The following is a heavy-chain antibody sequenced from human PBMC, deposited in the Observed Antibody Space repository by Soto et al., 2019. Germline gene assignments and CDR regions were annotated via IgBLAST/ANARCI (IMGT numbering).Heavy chain of an antibody. D-gene: IGHD2-8*02. V-gene: IGHV1-69*01. CDR3: ASTGNYYGMDV. J-gene: IGHJ6*02. CDR1: GGTFSRYA. CDR2: IIPIFGTA. Sequence: QVQLVQSGAEVKKPGCSVKVSCKASGGTFSRYAISWVRRAPGQGLEWMGGIIPIFGTANYAQKFQGRVTITADESTSTAYMELSSLRSEDTAVYYCASTGNYYGMDVWGQGTTVTVSS.